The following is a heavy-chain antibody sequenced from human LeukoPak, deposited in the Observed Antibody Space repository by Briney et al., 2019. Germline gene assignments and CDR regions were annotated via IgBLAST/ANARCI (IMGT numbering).Heavy chain of an antibody. CDR3: ARDSAGSIAAAGVLDY. D-gene: IGHD6-13*01. V-gene: IGHV1-2*02. CDR2: INPNSGGT. J-gene: IGHJ4*02. CDR1: GYTFTGYY. Sequence: GASVKVSCKASGYTFTGYYMHWVRQAPGQGLEWMGWINPNSGGTNYAQKLQGRVTMTTDTSTSTAYMELRSLRSDDTAVYYCARDSAGSIAAAGVLDYWGQGTLVTVSS.